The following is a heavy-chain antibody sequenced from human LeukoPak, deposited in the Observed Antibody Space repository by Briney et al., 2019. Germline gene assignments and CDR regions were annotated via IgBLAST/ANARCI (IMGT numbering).Heavy chain of an antibody. D-gene: IGHD3-22*01. CDR2: IYTGGNT. J-gene: IGHJ4*02. Sequence: GGSLRLSCAASGFPVDSNYLSWVRPAPGKGLEWVSTIYTGGNTYYAASVKGRFTISRDFSKNTVFLHMNSLRAEDTAMYYCARGDDSGYYDYFDYWGQGALVTVSS. V-gene: IGHV3-53*01. CDR1: GFPVDSNY. CDR3: ARGDDSGYYDYFDY.